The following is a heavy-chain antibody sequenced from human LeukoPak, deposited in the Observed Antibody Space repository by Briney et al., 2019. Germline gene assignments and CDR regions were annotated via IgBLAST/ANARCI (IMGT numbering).Heavy chain of an antibody. Sequence: SETLSLTCTVSGGSISSSSYYWGWIRQPPGKGLEWIGSIYYSGSTYYNPSLKSRVTISVDTSKNQFSLKLSSVTAADTAVYYCARHVGDWSYALDWFDPWGQGTLVTVSS. CDR3: ARHVGDWSYALDWFDP. CDR1: GGSISSSSYY. CDR2: IYYSGST. J-gene: IGHJ5*02. V-gene: IGHV4-39*01. D-gene: IGHD1-7*01.